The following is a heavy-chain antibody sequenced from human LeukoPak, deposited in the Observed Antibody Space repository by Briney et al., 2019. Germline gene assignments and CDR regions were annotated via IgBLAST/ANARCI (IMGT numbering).Heavy chain of an antibody. CDR3: ARGGKRSHQQLPRTNWFDP. D-gene: IGHD6-13*01. CDR1: GGSFSGYY. V-gene: IGHV4-34*01. J-gene: IGHJ5*02. CDR2: INHSGST. Sequence: SETLSLTCAVYGGSFSGYYWSWIRQPPGKGLEWIGEINHSGSTNYNPSLKSRVTISVDTSKNQFSLKLSSVTAADTAVYYCARGGKRSHQQLPRTNWFDPWGQGTLVTVSS.